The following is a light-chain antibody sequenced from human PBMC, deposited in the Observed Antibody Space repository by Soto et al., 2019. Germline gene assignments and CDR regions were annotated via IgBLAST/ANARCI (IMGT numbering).Light chain of an antibody. CDR2: AAS. J-gene: IGKJ5*01. Sequence: DIQMTQSPSSLSASVGDRVTITCLASQSISSYLNWYQQKPGKAPKLLIYAASSLQSGVPSRFSGSGSGTDFTLTISSLQPEDFATYYCQQGYSTLITFGQGTRLEIK. CDR1: QSISSY. CDR3: QQGYSTLIT. V-gene: IGKV1-39*01.